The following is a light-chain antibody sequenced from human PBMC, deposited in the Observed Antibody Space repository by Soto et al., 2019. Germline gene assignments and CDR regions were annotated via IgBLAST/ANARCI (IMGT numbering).Light chain of an antibody. Sequence: QSALTQPASVSGSPGQSITISCTGTSSDVGSYNLVSWFQQHPGKAPKLFISEVNRRPSGVSDRLSGSKSANTASLTISGLQAEDEADYYCFSYAGAGTFVFGTGTKVTVL. CDR2: EVN. J-gene: IGLJ1*01. V-gene: IGLV2-23*02. CDR3: FSYAGAGTFV. CDR1: SSDVGSYNL.